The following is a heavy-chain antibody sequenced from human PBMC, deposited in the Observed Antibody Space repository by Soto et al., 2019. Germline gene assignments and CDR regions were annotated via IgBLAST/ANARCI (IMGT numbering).Heavy chain of an antibody. Sequence: QVQVVESGGGVVQPGWSQRLSCAASGFTFSNYGMHWVRQAQGKGLEWVAIISFDGNNKYYSDSVKGRFTISRDNSKNMVFLQMNSLRPEDTAVYYCVKPKEHFYDSSPGEAWGQGTPVTVSS. CDR2: ISFDGNNK. CDR3: VKPKEHFYDSSPGEA. J-gene: IGHJ5*02. V-gene: IGHV3-30*18. D-gene: IGHD3-22*01. CDR1: GFTFSNYG.